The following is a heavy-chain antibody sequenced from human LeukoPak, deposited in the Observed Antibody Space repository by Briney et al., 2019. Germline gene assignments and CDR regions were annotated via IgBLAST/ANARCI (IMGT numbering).Heavy chain of an antibody. CDR1: GFTFSSYA. Sequence: HPGRSLRLSCAASGFTFSSYAMHWVRQAPGKGLEWVAVISYDGSNKYYADSVKGRFTISRDNSKNTLYLQMNSLRAEDTAVYYCASEMATPNFDYWGQGTLVTVSS. D-gene: IGHD5-24*01. J-gene: IGHJ4*02. CDR3: ASEMATPNFDY. V-gene: IGHV3-30-3*01. CDR2: ISYDGSNK.